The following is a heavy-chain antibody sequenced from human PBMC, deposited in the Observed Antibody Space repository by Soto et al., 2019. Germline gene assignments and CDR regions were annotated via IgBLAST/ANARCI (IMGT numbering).Heavy chain of an antibody. CDR3: ARGVGATAFAYFDY. J-gene: IGHJ4*02. D-gene: IGHD1-26*01. CDR1: GFTFSDYY. V-gene: IGHV3-11*06. Sequence: GGSLRLSCAASGFTFSDYYMSWIRQAPGKGLEWVSYISSSSSYTNYADSVKGRFTISRDNAKNSLYLQMNSLRAEDTAVYYCARGVGATAFAYFDYWGQGTLVTVSS. CDR2: ISSSSSYT.